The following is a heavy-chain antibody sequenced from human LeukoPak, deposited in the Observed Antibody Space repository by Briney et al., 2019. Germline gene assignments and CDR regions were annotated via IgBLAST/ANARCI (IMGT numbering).Heavy chain of an antibody. D-gene: IGHD4-23*01. Sequence: GASVKVSCKASGGTFSSYAISWVRQAPGQGLEWIGRIIPILGIANYAQKFQGRVTITADKSTSTAYMELSSLRSEDTAVYYCARGTYGGNSGWFDPWGQGTLVTVSS. CDR3: ARGTYGGNSGWFDP. CDR2: IIPILGIA. V-gene: IGHV1-69*04. J-gene: IGHJ5*02. CDR1: GGTFSSYA.